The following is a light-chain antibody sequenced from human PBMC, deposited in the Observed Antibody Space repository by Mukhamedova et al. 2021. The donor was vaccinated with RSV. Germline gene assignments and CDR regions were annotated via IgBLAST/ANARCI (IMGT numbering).Light chain of an antibody. J-gene: IGKJ2*01. CDR1: QSISSW. CDR3: QQFNSYPYT. CDR2: KAS. Sequence: GDRVTITCRASQSISSWLAWYQQKPGKAPNLLIYKASTLQTGAPSRFSGSGSGTEFTLTISSLQPDDFATFYCQQFNSYPYTFGQG. V-gene: IGKV1-5*03.